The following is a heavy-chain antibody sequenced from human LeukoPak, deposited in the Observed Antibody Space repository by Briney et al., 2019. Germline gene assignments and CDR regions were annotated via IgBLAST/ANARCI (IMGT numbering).Heavy chain of an antibody. D-gene: IGHD3-3*01. V-gene: IGHV3-21*01. CDR1: GFTFSRNG. Sequence: GGSLRLSCAASGFTFSRNGMTWVRQAPGKGLEWVSSISSSSSYIYYADSVKGRFTISRDNAKNSLYLQMNSLRAEDTAVYYCAKAPPKEHDFWSGYYNYMDVWGKGTTVTVSS. CDR2: ISSSSSYI. CDR3: AKAPPKEHDFWSGYYNYMDV. J-gene: IGHJ6*03.